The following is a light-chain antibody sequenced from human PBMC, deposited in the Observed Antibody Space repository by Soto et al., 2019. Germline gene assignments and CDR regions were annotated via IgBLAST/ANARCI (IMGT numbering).Light chain of an antibody. V-gene: IGLV2-14*01. CDR2: GVN. CDR3: SSYTRGSTVI. CDR1: SSDVGGYNY. J-gene: IGLJ2*01. Sequence: QSALTQPAYVSGSPGQSITISCTGTSSDVGGYNYVSWYQQHPGKAPKLLIYGVNNRPSGVSNRFSGSKSGYTASLTISGLQAEDEADYYCSSYTRGSTVIFGGGTKLTVL.